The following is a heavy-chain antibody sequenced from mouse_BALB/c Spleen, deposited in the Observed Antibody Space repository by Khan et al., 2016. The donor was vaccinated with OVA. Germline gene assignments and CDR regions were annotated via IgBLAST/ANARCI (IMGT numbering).Heavy chain of an antibody. D-gene: IGHD1-1*01. V-gene: IGHV2-3*01. J-gene: IGHJ3*01. CDR1: GFSLTSYG. CDR2: IWGDGST. CDR3: ALSYYGRAWFAY. Sequence: VQLKESGPGLVAPSQSLSITCTVSGFSLTSYGVGWVRQPPGKGLEWLGVIWGDGSTNYHSALISRLNINKDNSKSQVFLKLNSLQNDDQATYYCALSYYGRAWFAYWGQGTLVTVSA.